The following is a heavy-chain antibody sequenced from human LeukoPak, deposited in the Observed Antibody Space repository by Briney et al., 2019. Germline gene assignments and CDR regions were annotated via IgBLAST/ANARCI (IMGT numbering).Heavy chain of an antibody. Sequence: SETLSLTCTVSGGSISSYYWSWIRQPPGKGLEWIGYIYYSGSTNYNPSLKSRVTISVDTSKNQFSLKLSSVTAADTAVYYCARGGYSYGYYYYYYMDVWGKGTTVTVSS. V-gene: IGHV4-59*01. CDR2: IYYSGST. J-gene: IGHJ6*03. CDR1: GGSISSYY. D-gene: IGHD5-18*01. CDR3: ARGGYSYGYYYYYYMDV.